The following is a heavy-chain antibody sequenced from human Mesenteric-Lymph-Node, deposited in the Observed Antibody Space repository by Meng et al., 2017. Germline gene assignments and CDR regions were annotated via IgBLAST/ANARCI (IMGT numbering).Heavy chain of an antibody. CDR2: IHHSDST. CDR3: VRHDYCSGSGETCYPHFDY. V-gene: IGHV4-4*02. CDR1: VDSMNNALW. Sequence: GSLSLSCTVSVDSMNNALWWSWLRQAPGNGPEWIGEIHHSDSTHYSPSPQSRVTMSGEKSKNQLSLSLSSVTAADTAMYYCVRHDYCSGSGETCYPHFDYWGQGALVTVSS. D-gene: IGHD2-15*01. J-gene: IGHJ4*02.